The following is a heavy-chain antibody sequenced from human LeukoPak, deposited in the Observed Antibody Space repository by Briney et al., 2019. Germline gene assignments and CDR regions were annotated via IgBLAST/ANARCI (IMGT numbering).Heavy chain of an antibody. J-gene: IGHJ5*02. D-gene: IGHD2-15*01. V-gene: IGHV1-8*01. Sequence: ASVKVSCKASGYTFTSYDINWVRQATGQGLEWMGWMNPNSGNTGYAQKFQGRVTMTRNTSISTAYMELSSLRSEDTAVYYCARGVLGYCSGGSCYSMPPNWFDPWGQGTLVTVSS. CDR3: ARGVLGYCSGGSCYSMPPNWFDP. CDR2: MNPNSGNT. CDR1: GYTFTSYD.